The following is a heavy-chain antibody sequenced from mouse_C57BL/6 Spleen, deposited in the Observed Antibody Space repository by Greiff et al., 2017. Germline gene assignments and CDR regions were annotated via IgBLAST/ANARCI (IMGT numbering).Heavy chain of an antibody. CDR3: ARYDYDERGFAY. CDR1: GYTFTDYY. Sequence: EVQLQQSGPELVKPGASVKISCKASGYTFTDYYMNWVKQSHGKSLEWIGDINPNNGGTSYNQKFKGKATLTVDKSSSTAYMELRSLTSEDSAVYYCARYDYDERGFAYWGQGTLVTVSA. V-gene: IGHV1-26*01. D-gene: IGHD2-4*01. CDR2: INPNNGGT. J-gene: IGHJ3*01.